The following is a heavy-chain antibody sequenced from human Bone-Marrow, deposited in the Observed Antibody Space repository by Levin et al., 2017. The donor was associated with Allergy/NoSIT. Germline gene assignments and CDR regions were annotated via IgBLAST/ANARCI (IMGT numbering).Heavy chain of an antibody. V-gene: IGHV3-30*18. CDR1: GFAFSSYG. CDR3: AKDIITIFGVVMNYYGMDV. CDR2: ISYDGSNK. D-gene: IGHD3-3*01. Sequence: GESLKISCAASGFAFSSYGIHWVRQAPGNGLDWVAVISYDGSNKFYADSVKGRFTISRDNSKNTLYLQMNSLRAEDTAVYYCAKDIITIFGVVMNYYGMDVWGQGTTVTVSS. J-gene: IGHJ6*02.